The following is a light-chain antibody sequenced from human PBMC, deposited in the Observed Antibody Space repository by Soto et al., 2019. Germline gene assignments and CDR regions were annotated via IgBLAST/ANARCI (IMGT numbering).Light chain of an antibody. J-gene: IGKJ1*01. CDR3: QKYDSVPWS. Sequence: DIQMTQSPSSLSTSVGDTITITCRASQGIGKNLAWYQQKPGKVPKVLIYTASTLHSGVPSRFSGSGSGTDFTLTFNSLQPEDVATYLCQKYDSVPWSFGQGTMVEI. V-gene: IGKV1-27*01. CDR2: TAS. CDR1: QGIGKN.